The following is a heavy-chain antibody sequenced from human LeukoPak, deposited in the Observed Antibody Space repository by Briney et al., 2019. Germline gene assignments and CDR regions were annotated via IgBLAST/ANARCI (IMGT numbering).Heavy chain of an antibody. CDR1: GYSISSGYY. CDR2: IYHSGST. J-gene: IGHJ4*02. D-gene: IGHD6-19*01. V-gene: IGHV4-38-2*02. Sequence: SETLSLTCTVSGYSISSGYYWGWIRQPPGKGLEWIGSIYHSGSTYYNPSLKSRVTISVDTSKNQFSLKLSSVTAADTAVYYCARGFLPVAGPVDYWGQGTLVTVSS. CDR3: ARGFLPVAGPVDY.